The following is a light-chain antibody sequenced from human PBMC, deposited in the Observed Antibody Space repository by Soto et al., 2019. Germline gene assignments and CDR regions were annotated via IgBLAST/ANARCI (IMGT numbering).Light chain of an antibody. Sequence: QSVLTQPPSVSGAPGQRVTISCPGTSSNIGAGYDVHWYHQVPGTAPKLLIYGNNNRPSGVPDRFSGSRSGTSASLAITGLQAEDEADYYCQSFDTNRSGSVFGGGTKLTVL. CDR3: QSFDTNRSGSV. V-gene: IGLV1-40*01. CDR1: SSNIGAGYD. CDR2: GNN. J-gene: IGLJ3*02.